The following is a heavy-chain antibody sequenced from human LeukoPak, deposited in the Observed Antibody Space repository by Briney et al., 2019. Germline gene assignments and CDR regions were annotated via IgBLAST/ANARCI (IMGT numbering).Heavy chain of an antibody. V-gene: IGHV1-46*01. D-gene: IGHD2-21*02. J-gene: IGHJ6*02. CDR2: INPSGGST. CDR1: GYTFTGYY. Sequence: ASVKVSCKASGYTFTGYYMHWVRQAPGQGLEWMGIINPSGGSTSYAQKFQGRVTMTRDTSTSTVYMELSSLRSEDTAVYYCASDCGGDCYSNYYYGMDVWGQGTTVTVSS. CDR3: ASDCGGDCYSNYYYGMDV.